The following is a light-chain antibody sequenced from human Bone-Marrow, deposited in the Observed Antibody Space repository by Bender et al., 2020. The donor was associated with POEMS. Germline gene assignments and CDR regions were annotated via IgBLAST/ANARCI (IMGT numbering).Light chain of an antibody. CDR3: ATWDDSLNGFV. Sequence: QSVLTQPPSVSGAPGQRVSIPCTGSSSNIGAGYDVNWYQLLPGTAPKLLIYANDERPSGVPDRFSGSRSGTSASLAISGLQSEDEADYYCATWDDSLNGFVFGTGTKVTVL. CDR2: AND. CDR1: SSNIGAGYD. V-gene: IGLV1-50*01. J-gene: IGLJ1*01.